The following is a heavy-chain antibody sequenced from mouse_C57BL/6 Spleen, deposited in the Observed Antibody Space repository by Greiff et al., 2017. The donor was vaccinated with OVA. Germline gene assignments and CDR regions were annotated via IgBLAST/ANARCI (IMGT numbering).Heavy chain of an antibody. D-gene: IGHD1-1*01. V-gene: IGHV1-50*01. Sequence: QVQLQQPGAELVKPGASVKLSCKASGYTFTSYWMQWVKQRPGQGLEWIGEIDPSDSYTNYNQKFKGKATLTVDTSSSTAYMQLSSLTSEDSAVYYCARSPYYSGSSFFDYWGQGTTLTVAS. CDR3: ARSPYYSGSSFFDY. J-gene: IGHJ2*01. CDR2: IDPSDSYT. CDR1: GYTFTSYW.